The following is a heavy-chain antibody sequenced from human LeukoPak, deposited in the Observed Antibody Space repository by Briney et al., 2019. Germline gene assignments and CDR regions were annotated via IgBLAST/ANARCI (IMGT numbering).Heavy chain of an antibody. V-gene: IGHV4-59*08. D-gene: IGHD5-24*01. J-gene: IGHJ4*02. CDR2: IYYSGST. CDR1: GGSISSYY. CDR3: ARGPGEMATTRFDY. Sequence: SETLSLTCTVSGGSISSYYWSWIRQPPGKGLEWIGYIYYSGSTNYNPSLKSRVTISVDTSKNQFSLKLSSVTAADTAVYYCARGPGEMATTRFDYWGQGTLVTVSS.